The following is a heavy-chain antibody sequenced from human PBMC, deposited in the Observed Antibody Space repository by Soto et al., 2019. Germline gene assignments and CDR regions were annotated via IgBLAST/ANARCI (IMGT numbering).Heavy chain of an antibody. Sequence: DVQLLESGGDLVQPGESLRLSCAASGFIFSDFAMSWVRQTPGKGLEWVSAVSVYGGSTHYSDAVKGRFTISRDNSRDALFLQMNSLTAEDTAVYYCARRPAGDSRWYFDLWGRGTLVTVSS. CDR1: GFIFSDFA. V-gene: IGHV3-23*01. CDR3: ARRPAGDSRWYFDL. D-gene: IGHD2-21*01. J-gene: IGHJ2*01. CDR2: VSVYGGST.